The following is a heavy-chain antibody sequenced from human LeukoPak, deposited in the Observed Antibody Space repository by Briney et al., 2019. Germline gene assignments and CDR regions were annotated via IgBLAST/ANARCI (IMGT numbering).Heavy chain of an antibody. J-gene: IGHJ4*02. CDR3: ARVAAAGTFDS. Sequence: ASVKVSCKASGGTFSNYAISWVRQAPGLGLEWMGGIIPIFDTADYAQKFQGRLTITADESTTTAYMELSSLRSEDTAVYYCARVAAAGTFDSWGQGTLVTVSS. CDR1: GGTFSNYA. V-gene: IGHV1-69*13. CDR2: IIPIFDTA. D-gene: IGHD6-13*01.